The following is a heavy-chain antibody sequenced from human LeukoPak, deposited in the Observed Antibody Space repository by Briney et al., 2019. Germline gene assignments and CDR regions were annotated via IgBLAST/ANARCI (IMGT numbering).Heavy chain of an antibody. CDR1: GFTFTSSA. CDR2: IVVGSGNT. CDR3: AREPGYYDSSGPETPDAFDI. D-gene: IGHD3-22*01. Sequence: SVKVSCKASGFTFTSSAMQWVRQARGQRLEWIGWIVVGSGNTNYAQKFQERVTMTRDMSTSTVYMELSSLRSEDTAVYYCAREPGYYDSSGPETPDAFDIWGQGTMVTVSS. J-gene: IGHJ3*02. V-gene: IGHV1-58*02.